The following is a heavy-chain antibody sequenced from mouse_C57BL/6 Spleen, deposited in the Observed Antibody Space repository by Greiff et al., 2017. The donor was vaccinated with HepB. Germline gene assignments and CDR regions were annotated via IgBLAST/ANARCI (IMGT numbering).Heavy chain of an antibody. CDR1: GYTFTSYW. V-gene: IGHV1-59*01. CDR3: ARGGLYYDYSYYFDY. D-gene: IGHD2-4*01. CDR2: IDPSDSHT. J-gene: IGHJ2*01. Sequence: QVQLQQPGAELVRPGTSVKLSCKASGYTFTSYWMHWVKQRPGQGLEWIGVIDPSDSHTNYNQKFKGKATLTVDTSSSTAYMQLSSLTSEDSAVYYCARGGLYYDYSYYFDYWGQGTTLTVSS.